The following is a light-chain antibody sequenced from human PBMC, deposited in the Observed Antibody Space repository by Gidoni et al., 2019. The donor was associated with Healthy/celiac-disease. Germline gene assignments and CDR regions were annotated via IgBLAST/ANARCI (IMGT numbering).Light chain of an antibody. CDR2: DAS. CDR3: QQYDNLPLT. Sequence: DLQMTQSTSSLSASVGDRVTITCQASQDISNYLNWYQQKPGTAPKLLIYDASNLETGVPSRFSGSGSGTDFTFTISSLQPEDIATYYCQQYDNLPLTFGGGTKVEIK. V-gene: IGKV1-33*01. CDR1: QDISNY. J-gene: IGKJ4*01.